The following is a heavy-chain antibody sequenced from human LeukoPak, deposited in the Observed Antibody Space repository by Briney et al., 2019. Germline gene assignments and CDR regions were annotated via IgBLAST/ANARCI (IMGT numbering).Heavy chain of an antibody. Sequence: GGSLRLSCAASGFNFNTYTMNWVRQAPGKGLEWVSSISSSGSYIYYADSVRGRFTISRDNAKNSLHLQMNSLRGEDTAVYYCARDPSEASHPYYFDYWGQGTLVTVSS. CDR3: ARDPSEASHPYYFDY. V-gene: IGHV3-21*01. CDR2: ISSSGSYI. CDR1: GFNFNTYT. J-gene: IGHJ4*02.